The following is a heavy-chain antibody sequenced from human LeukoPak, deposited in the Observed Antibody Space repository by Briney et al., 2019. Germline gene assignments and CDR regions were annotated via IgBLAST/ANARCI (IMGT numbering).Heavy chain of an antibody. CDR2: ISAYNGNT. V-gene: IGHV1-18*01. CDR3: ARAGTTSSSTPDY. CDR1: GYTFSTYG. J-gene: IGHJ4*02. D-gene: IGHD6-6*01. Sequence: ASVKVSCKASGYTFSTYGITWVRQAPGQGLEWMGWISAYNGNTNYAQKFQGRVTMTTDTSASTAYMELRSLRSDDTAVYYCARAGTTSSSTPDYWGQGTLVTVSP.